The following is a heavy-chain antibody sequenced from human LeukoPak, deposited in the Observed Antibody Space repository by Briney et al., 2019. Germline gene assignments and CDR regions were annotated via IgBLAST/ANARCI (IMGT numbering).Heavy chain of an antibody. CDR3: ARGSDYDHRNFDY. Sequence: SETLSLTCSVSGGSISNYYWGWIRQPAGKGLEWIGRIYTSGSTNYNPSLKSRVTMSVDTSKNQFSLKLSSVTAADTAVYYCARGSDYDHRNFDYWGQGTLVIVFS. D-gene: IGHD5-12*01. CDR2: IYTSGST. J-gene: IGHJ4*02. V-gene: IGHV4-4*07. CDR1: GGSISNYY.